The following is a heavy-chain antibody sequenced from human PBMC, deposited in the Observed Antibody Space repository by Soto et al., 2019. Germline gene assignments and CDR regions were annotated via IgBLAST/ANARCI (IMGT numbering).Heavy chain of an antibody. CDR2: MNPNSGNT. J-gene: IGHJ5*02. D-gene: IGHD3-3*01. CDR1: GYTFTKYD. CDR3: ARGPDFWSGYYNGNWFDP. V-gene: IGHV1-8*01. Sequence: GASVKVSCKASGYTFTKYDINWVRQATGQGLEWMGWMNPNSGNTGYAQKFQGRVTMTRNTSISTAYMELSSLRSEDTAVYYCARGPDFWSGYYNGNWFDPWGQGTLVTVSS.